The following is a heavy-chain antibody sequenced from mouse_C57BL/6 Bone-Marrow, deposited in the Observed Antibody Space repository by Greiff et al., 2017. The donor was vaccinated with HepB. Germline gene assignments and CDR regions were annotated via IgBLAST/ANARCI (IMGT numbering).Heavy chain of an antibody. CDR3: ARRGGGFITTVEFAY. V-gene: IGHV3-6*01. J-gene: IGHJ3*01. CDR1: GYSITSGYY. CDR2: ISYDGSN. D-gene: IGHD1-1*01. Sequence: EVQLQQSGPGLVKPSQSLSLTCSVTGYSITSGYYWNWIRQFPGNKLEWMGYISYDGSNNYNPSLKNRISITRDTSKNQFFLKLNSVTTEDTATYYCARRGGGFITTVEFAYWGQGTLVTVSA.